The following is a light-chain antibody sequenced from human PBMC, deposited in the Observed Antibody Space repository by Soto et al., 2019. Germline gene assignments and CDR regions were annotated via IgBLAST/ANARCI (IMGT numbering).Light chain of an antibody. CDR2: DIS. CDR1: TGAVTSGLS. J-gene: IGLJ3*02. Sequence: QAVVTQEPSLTVSTGGPVTLTCGSSTGAVTSGLSPFWFQQKPGQAPRTLIYDISNKHSWTPARFSGSLLGGKAALTLSGAQPEDEAEYYCLLSYSGGYWVFGGGTKVTVL. V-gene: IGLV7-46*01. CDR3: LLSYSGGYWV.